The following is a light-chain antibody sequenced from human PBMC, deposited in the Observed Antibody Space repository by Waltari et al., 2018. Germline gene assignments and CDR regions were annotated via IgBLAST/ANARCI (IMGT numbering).Light chain of an antibody. J-gene: IGLJ1*01. CDR2: DVT. CDR1: SSDIASYNY. CDR3: SSYTTSWTYV. V-gene: IGLV2-14*03. Sequence: QSALTQPASVSGSPGQSITISCTGTSSDIASYNYVSWYQQYPGEAPKLIIYDVTSLPSGVSSRFSGSKSGHTAFLTISGLQAEDEADFFCSSYTTSWTYVFGTGTTVNVL.